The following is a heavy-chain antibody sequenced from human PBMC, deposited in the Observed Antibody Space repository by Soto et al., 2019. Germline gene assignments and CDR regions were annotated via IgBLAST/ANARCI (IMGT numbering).Heavy chain of an antibody. CDR1: GFTFSSYS. D-gene: IGHD3-22*01. CDR2: ISSSSSTI. CDR3: ARARDSSGYYYVGFDYFDY. J-gene: IGHJ4*02. Sequence: GGSLRLSCAASGFTFSSYSMNWVRQAPGKGLEWVSYISSSSSTIYYADSVKGRFTISRDNAKNSLYLQMNSLRDEDTAVYYCARARDSSGYYYVGFDYFDYWGQGTLVTVSS. V-gene: IGHV3-48*02.